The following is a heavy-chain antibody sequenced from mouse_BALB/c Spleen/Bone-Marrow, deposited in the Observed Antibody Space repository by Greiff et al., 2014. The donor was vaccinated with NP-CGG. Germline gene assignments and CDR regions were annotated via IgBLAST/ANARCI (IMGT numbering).Heavy chain of an antibody. V-gene: IGHV14-3*02. J-gene: IGHJ4*01. CDR1: GFNIKDTY. CDR3: AKYGGLRYAMDY. D-gene: IGHD2-4*01. CDR2: IDPANGNT. Sequence: EVQLVESGAELVKPGASVKLSCTASGFNIKDTYMHWVKQRPEQGLEWIGRIDPANGNTKYDPKFQGKATLTADTSSNTAYLQLSSLTSEDTAVYYWAKYGGLRYAMDYWGQGTSVTVSS.